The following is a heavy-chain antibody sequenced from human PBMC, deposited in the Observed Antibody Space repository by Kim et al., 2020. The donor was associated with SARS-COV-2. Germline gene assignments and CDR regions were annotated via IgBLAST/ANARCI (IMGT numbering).Heavy chain of an antibody. V-gene: IGHV3-33*01. J-gene: IGHJ6*02. Sequence: GWSLRLSCAASGFVFSSYGMHWVRQAPGKGLEWVAVIWYDGSGKYYSDSVKGRFTISRYNSKNTLFLQMNSLRAEDTAVYYCAREDYGGNPDYFYGMDVWGQGTTVTVSS. CDR3: AREDYGGNPDYFYGMDV. CDR2: IWYDGSGK. D-gene: IGHD4-17*01. CDR1: GFVFSSYG.